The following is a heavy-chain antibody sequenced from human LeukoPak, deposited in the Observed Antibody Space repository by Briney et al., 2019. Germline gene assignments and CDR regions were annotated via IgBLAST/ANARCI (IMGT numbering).Heavy chain of an antibody. Sequence: SETLSLTCTVSAGSISSYFWSWIRQPPGKGLEWIGYFYYSGSTNYNPSLKSRVTISVDTSKNQFSLELTSVTAADTAVYYCARRSYGVPFDPWGQGILVTVSS. V-gene: IGHV4-59*08. CDR1: AGSISSYF. J-gene: IGHJ5*02. CDR3: ARRSYGVPFDP. CDR2: FYYSGST. D-gene: IGHD3-10*01.